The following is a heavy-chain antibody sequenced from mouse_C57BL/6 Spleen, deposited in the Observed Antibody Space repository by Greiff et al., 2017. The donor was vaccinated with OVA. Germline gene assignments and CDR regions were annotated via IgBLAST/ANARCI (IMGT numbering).Heavy chain of an antibody. Sequence: VKLVESGAELVKPGASVKLSCKASGYTFTEYTIHWVKQRSGQGLEWIGWFYPGSGSIKYNEKFKDKATLTADKSSSTVYMELSRLTSEDSAVYFCARHGITTVVATNWYFDVWGTGTTVTVSS. CDR2: FYPGSGSI. CDR3: ARHGITTVVATNWYFDV. D-gene: IGHD1-1*01. J-gene: IGHJ1*03. CDR1: GYTFTEYT. V-gene: IGHV1-62-2*01.